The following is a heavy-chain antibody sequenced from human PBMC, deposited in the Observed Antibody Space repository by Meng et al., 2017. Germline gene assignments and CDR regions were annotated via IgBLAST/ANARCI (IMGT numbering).Heavy chain of an antibody. Sequence: QVQLQQWGAGLLKPSETLSLTCAVYGGSFSGYYWSWIRQPSGKELEWIGEINHSGSTNYNPSLKSRVTISVDTSKNQFSLKLSSVTAADTAVYYCARGRWRGNRFDHWGQGTLVTVSS. CDR2: INHSGST. CDR1: GGSFSGYY. J-gene: IGHJ5*02. D-gene: IGHD3-10*01. CDR3: ARGRWRGNRFDH. V-gene: IGHV4-34*01.